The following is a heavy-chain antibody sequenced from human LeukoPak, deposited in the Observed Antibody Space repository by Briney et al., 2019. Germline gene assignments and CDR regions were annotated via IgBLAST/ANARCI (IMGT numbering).Heavy chain of an antibody. V-gene: IGHV4-34*01. Sequence: PGGSLRLSCAASGFTFSSYSMNWVRQPPGKGLEWIGEINHSGSTNYNPSLKSRVTISVDTSKNQFSLKLSSVTAADTAVYYCARGPGVIAARPYYYYGMDVWGQGTTVTVSS. J-gene: IGHJ6*02. CDR1: GFTFSSYS. D-gene: IGHD6-6*01. CDR2: INHSGST. CDR3: ARGPGVIAARPYYYYGMDV.